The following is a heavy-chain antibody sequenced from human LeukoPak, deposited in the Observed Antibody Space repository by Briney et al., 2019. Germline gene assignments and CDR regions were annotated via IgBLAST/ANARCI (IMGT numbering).Heavy chain of an antibody. CDR2: MDPSNGNT. D-gene: IGHD3-10*01. V-gene: IGHV1-8*01. CDR1: VYTFTNYD. Sequence: AAVTVSYTASVYTFTNYDINWVRQASGQGREWMGWMDPSNGNTGYSQKFQGRVTITRNTSISTAYMELSSLRSEETAVYSCARDYYGSGSSRGYWGQGTLVTVSS. J-gene: IGHJ4*02. CDR3: ARDYYGSGSSRGY.